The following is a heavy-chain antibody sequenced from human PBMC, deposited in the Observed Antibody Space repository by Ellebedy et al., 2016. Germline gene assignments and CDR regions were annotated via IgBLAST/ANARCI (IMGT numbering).Heavy chain of an antibody. D-gene: IGHD5-18*01. CDR3: ARLGHTAGSRIGFDI. Sequence: GESLKISCAASGFTFSSYTMVWVRLAPGKGLEWVSSITASSFDISHADSVRGRFATSRDNTKSSAFLQMNSLRVEDTAIYYCARLGHTAGSRIGFDIWGQGTVVTVSS. V-gene: IGHV3-21*06. J-gene: IGHJ3*02. CDR1: GFTFSSYT. CDR2: ITASSFDI.